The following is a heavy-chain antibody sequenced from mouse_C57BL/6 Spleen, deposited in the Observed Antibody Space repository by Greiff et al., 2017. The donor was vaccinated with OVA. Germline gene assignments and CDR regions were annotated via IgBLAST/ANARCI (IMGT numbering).Heavy chain of an antibody. Sequence: EVQLMESGTVLARPGASVKMSCKTSGYTFTSYWMHWVKQRPGQGLEWIGAIYPGNSDTSYNQKFKGKAKLTAVTSARTAYMGLSSLTNEDSAVYYCTRGAYYDYDPFAYWGQGTLVTVSA. D-gene: IGHD2-4*01. J-gene: IGHJ3*01. CDR3: TRGAYYDYDPFAY. V-gene: IGHV1-5*01. CDR1: GYTFTSYW. CDR2: IYPGNSDT.